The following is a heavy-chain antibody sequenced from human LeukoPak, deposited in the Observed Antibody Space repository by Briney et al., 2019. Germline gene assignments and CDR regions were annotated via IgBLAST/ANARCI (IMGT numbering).Heavy chain of an antibody. D-gene: IGHD3-22*01. CDR3: ASMPGSSGYRNYYYYGMDV. V-gene: IGHV4-59*01. Sequence: SETLSLTCTVSGGSISSYYWSWIRQPPGKGLEWIGYIYYSGSTNYNPSLKSRVTISVDTSKNQFSLKLSSVTAADTAVYYCASMPGSSGYRNYYYYGMDVWGQGTTVTVSS. J-gene: IGHJ6*02. CDR1: GGSISSYY. CDR2: IYYSGST.